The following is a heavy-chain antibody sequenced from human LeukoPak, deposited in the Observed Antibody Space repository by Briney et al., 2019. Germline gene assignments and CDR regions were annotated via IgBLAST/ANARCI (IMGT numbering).Heavy chain of an antibody. J-gene: IGHJ4*02. Sequence: SETLSLTCTVSGGSISSYYWSWIRQPPGKGLEWIGYIYYSGSTNYNPSLKSRVTISVDTSKNQFSLKLNSMTAADTAVYYCARGRGYSGHAPFDYWGQGTLVTVSS. CDR2: IYYSGST. V-gene: IGHV4-59*13. CDR1: GGSISSYY. D-gene: IGHD5-12*01. CDR3: ARGRGYSGHAPFDY.